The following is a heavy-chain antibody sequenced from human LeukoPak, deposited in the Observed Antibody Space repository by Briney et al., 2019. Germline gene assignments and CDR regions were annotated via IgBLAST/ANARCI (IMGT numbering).Heavy chain of an antibody. Sequence: PGGSLRLSCAASGFTFSSYAMSWVRQAPGKGLEWASAISGSGGSTYYADSVKGRFTISRDNSKNTLYLQMNSLRAEDTAVYYCNYVADDAFDIWGQGTMVTVSS. CDR2: ISGSGGST. J-gene: IGHJ3*02. CDR1: GFTFSSYA. V-gene: IGHV3-23*01. D-gene: IGHD1-7*01. CDR3: NYVADDAFDI.